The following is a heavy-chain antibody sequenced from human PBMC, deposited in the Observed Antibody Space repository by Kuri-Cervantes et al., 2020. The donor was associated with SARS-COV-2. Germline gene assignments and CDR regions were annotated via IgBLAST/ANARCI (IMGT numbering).Heavy chain of an antibody. D-gene: IGHD3-16*01. CDR1: GYSISSGYY. J-gene: IGHJ4*02. Sequence: SETLSLTCAVSGYSISSGYYWCWLRQPPGKGLEWIGSIYHSGSTYYNPSLKSRVIISVNTAKNKFSLKLSSVTAADTAVYYWSGFLKGIVGGKKYYFDYWGQGTLVTVSS. V-gene: IGHV4-38-2*01. CDR2: IYHSGST. CDR3: SGFLKGIVGGKKYYFDY.